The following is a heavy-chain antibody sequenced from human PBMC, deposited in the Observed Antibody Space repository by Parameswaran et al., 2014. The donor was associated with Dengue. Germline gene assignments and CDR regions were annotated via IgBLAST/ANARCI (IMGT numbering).Heavy chain of an antibody. CDR2: ISYDGSNK. V-gene: IGHV3-30*04. CDR3: ARDLGGGYSSGWRDY. J-gene: IGHJ4*02. D-gene: IGHD6-19*01. Sequence: GKGLEWVAVISYDGSNKYYADSVKGRFTISRDNSKNTLYLQMNSLRAEDTAVYYCARDLGGGYSSGWRDYWGQGTLVTVSS.